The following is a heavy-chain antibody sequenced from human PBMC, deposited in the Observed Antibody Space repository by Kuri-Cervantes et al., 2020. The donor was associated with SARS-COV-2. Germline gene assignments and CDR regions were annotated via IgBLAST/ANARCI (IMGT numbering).Heavy chain of an antibody. D-gene: IGHD1-1*01. CDR2: IYSGGST. V-gene: IGHV3-53*05. CDR1: GGSFSGYY. J-gene: IGHJ4*02. CDR3: ARDLGTIQGRDY. Sequence: GGSLRLSCAVYGGSFSGYYWSWVRQAPGKGLEWVLVIYSGGSTYYADSVKGRFTISRDNSKNTLYLQMNSLRAEDTAVYYCARDLGTIQGRDYWDQGTLVTVSS.